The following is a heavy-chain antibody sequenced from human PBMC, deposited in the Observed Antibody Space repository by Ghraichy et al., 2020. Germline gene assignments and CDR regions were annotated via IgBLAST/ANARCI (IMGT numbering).Heavy chain of an antibody. CDR3: ARDGGAYCSSTSCYHHQNWYFDL. Sequence: SETLSLTCTVSGGSISSSSYYWGWIRQPPGKGLEWIGSIYYSGSTYYNPSLKSRVTISVDTSKNQFSLKLSSVTAADTAVYYCARDGGAYCSSTSCYHHQNWYFDLWGRGTLVTVSS. V-gene: IGHV4-39*07. CDR1: GGSISSSSYY. J-gene: IGHJ2*01. D-gene: IGHD2-2*01. CDR2: IYYSGST.